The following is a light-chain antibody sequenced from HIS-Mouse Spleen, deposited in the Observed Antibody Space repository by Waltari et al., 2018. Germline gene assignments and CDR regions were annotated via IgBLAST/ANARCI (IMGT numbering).Light chain of an antibody. CDR3: QQYYSTPYT. V-gene: IGKV4-1*01. CDR1: QSVLYSSNNKNY. Sequence: DIVMTQSPDSLAVSLCERATINCKSSQSVLYSSNNKNYLAWYQQKPGQPPKLLISWASTRESGVPDRFSGSGSGTDFTLTISSLQAEDVAVYYCQQYYSTPYTFGQGTKLEIK. CDR2: WAS. J-gene: IGKJ2*01.